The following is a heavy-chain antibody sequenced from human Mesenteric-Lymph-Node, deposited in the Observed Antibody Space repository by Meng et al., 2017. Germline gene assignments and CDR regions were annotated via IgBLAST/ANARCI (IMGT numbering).Heavy chain of an antibody. CDR1: GFTFSDFA. Sequence: GESLKISCAGSGFTFSDFAVHWVRQASGKGPEWVGRIRSKPNNYAVAYGESVKGRFTISRDDAKNMSYLQMHSLKTEDTAVYYCTRLEDTVAYWGQGTVVTVSS. CDR2: IRSKPNNYAV. CDR3: TRLEDTVAY. V-gene: IGHV3-73*01. J-gene: IGHJ4*02. D-gene: IGHD2-15*01.